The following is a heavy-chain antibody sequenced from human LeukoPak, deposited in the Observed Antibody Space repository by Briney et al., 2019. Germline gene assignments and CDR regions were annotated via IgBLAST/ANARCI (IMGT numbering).Heavy chain of an antibody. CDR2: ISYDGSNK. V-gene: IGHV3-30-3*01. D-gene: IGHD2-15*01. CDR1: GFTFSSYA. J-gene: IGHJ4*02. CDR3: ARFDIVVVVAATGALDY. Sequence: GGSLRLSCAASGFTFSSYAMHWVRQAPGKGLEWVAVISYDGSNKYYADSVKGRFTISRDNSKNTLYLQMNSLRAEDTAVYYRARFDIVVVVAATGALDYWGQGTLVTVSS.